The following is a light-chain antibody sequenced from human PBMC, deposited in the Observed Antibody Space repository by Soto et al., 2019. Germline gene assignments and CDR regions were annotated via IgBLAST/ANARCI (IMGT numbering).Light chain of an antibody. Sequence: QSALTQPASASGSPGQSITISCTGTSSDVGGYNYVSWYQQHPGKAPKLMIYEVSNRPSGVSNRFSGSKSGNTASLTVSGLQAADEADYFCKSYAGSNTYVFGSGTKVTVL. CDR2: EVS. CDR3: KSYAGSNTYV. CDR1: SSDVGGYNY. J-gene: IGLJ1*01. V-gene: IGLV2-14*01.